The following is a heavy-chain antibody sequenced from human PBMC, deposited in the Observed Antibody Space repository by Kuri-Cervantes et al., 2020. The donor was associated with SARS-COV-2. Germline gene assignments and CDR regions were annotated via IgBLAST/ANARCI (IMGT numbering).Heavy chain of an antibody. CDR1: GYTFTSYG. Sequence: ASVKVSCKASGYTFTSYGISWVRQAPGQELEWMGWISAYNGNTNYAQKLQGRVTMTTDTSTSTAYMELTSLRSHDTAVYYGARGEGAAPDLDGFDIWGQGTMVTVSS. D-gene: IGHD1-26*01. CDR3: ARGEGAAPDLDGFDI. J-gene: IGHJ3*02. V-gene: IGHV1-18*01. CDR2: ISAYNGNT.